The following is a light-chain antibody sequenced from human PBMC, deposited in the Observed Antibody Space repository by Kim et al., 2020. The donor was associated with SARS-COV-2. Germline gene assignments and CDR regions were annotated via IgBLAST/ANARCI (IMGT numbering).Light chain of an antibody. CDR3: QHYAGSPPMYT. J-gene: IGKJ2*01. V-gene: IGKV3-20*01. CDR1: QTVGSTS. Sequence: PGKRAPPSCRASQTVGSTSLAWYQQKPGQAPRLLIYGVYKRATGIPDRFSGSGSETGFTLTISRLEPEDFALYYCQHYAGSPPMYTFGQGTKLEIK. CDR2: GVY.